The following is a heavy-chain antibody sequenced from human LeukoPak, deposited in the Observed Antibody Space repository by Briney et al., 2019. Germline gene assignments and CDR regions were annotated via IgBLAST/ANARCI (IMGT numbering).Heavy chain of an antibody. CDR3: ARDNDGMDV. CDR2: KSSDGSNT. V-gene: IGHV3-74*01. J-gene: IGHJ6*02. Sequence: GGSLRLSCAASGFDLSAYWMHWVRQVPGKGLVWVSRKSSDGSNTNYADSVKGRFTISRDNSKNTLYLQMNSLRAEDTAVYYCARDNDGMDVWGQGTTVTVSS. D-gene: IGHD2-8*01. CDR1: GFDLSAYW.